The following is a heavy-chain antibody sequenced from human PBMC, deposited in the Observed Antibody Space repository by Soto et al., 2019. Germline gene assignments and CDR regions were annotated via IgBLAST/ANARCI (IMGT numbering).Heavy chain of an antibody. Sequence: SETLSLTCTVSGGSISSYYWSWIRQPPGKGLEWIGYIYYSGSTNYNPSLKSRVTISVDTSKNQFSLKLSSVTAADTAVYYCARQERGIAADWGQGTLVTVSS. CDR1: GGSISSYY. V-gene: IGHV4-59*01. J-gene: IGHJ4*02. CDR3: ARQERGIAAD. CDR2: IYYSGST. D-gene: IGHD6-13*01.